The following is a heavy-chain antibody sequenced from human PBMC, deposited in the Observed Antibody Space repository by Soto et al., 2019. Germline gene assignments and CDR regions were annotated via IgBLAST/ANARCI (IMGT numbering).Heavy chain of an antibody. CDR1: GFIFSTNA. V-gene: IGHV3-30-3*01. Sequence: GSLRLSCAASGFIFSTNAMHWVRQAPGKGLEWVAVVSSDGTNKYYSDSVKGRFTISRDNSKNALYLQMNGLRAEDTALYFCARDGAVVVTALLDFWGQGALVTVSS. CDR2: VSSDGTNK. D-gene: IGHD2-21*02. CDR3: ARDGAVVVTALLDF. J-gene: IGHJ4*02.